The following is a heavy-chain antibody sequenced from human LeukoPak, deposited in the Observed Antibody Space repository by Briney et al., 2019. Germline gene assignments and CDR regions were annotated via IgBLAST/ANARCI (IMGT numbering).Heavy chain of an antibody. D-gene: IGHD2-21*02. J-gene: IGHJ4*02. CDR3: ARDPIVVVTAGGYFDY. CDR2: ISSSSSYI. CDR1: GFTFSSHS. V-gene: IGHV3-21*01. Sequence: GGSLRLSCAPSGFTFSSHSMNWVRQAPGKGREWVSSISSSSSYIYYADSVKGRFTISRDNAKNSLYLQMNSLRAEDTAVYYCARDPIVVVTAGGYFDYWGQGTLVTVSS.